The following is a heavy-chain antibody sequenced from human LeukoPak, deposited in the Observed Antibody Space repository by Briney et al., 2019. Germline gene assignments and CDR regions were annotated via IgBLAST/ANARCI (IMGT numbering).Heavy chain of an antibody. V-gene: IGHV1-8*01. CDR2: MNPNSGNT. D-gene: IGHD6-13*01. CDR1: GYTFTSYD. Sequence: ASVKVSCKASGYTFTSYDINWVRQATGQGLEWMGWMNPNSGNTGYAQKFQGRVTMTRNTSISTAYMELSSLRSEDTAVYYCEILIAAAGTDVVINFDYWGQGTLVTVSS. CDR3: EILIAAAGTDVVINFDY. J-gene: IGHJ4*02.